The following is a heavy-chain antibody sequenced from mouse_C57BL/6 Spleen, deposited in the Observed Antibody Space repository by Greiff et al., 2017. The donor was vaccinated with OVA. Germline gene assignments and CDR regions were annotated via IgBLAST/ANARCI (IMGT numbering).Heavy chain of an antibody. D-gene: IGHD2-3*01. Sequence: EVMLVESGPVLVKPGASVKMSCKASGYTFTDYYMNWVKQSHGKSLEWIGVINPYNGGTSYNQQFKGKATLTVDKSSSTAYMELNSLTSEDSAVYYCARSYDGYYGGYAMDYWGQGTSVTVSS. V-gene: IGHV1-19*01. J-gene: IGHJ4*01. CDR3: ARSYDGYYGGYAMDY. CDR1: GYTFTDYY. CDR2: INPYNGGT.